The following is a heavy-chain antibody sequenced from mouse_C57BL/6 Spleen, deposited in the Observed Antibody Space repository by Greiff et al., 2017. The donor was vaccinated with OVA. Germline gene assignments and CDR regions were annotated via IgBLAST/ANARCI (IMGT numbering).Heavy chain of an antibody. J-gene: IGHJ1*03. CDR3: ARMYGSSYGYFDV. V-gene: IGHV14-2*01. D-gene: IGHD1-1*01. Sequence: VQLKQSGAELVKPGASVKLSCTASGFNIKDYYMHWVKQRTEQGLEWIGRIDPEDGETKYAPKFKGKATITADTSSNTAYLQLSSLTSEDTAVXYCARMYGSSYGYFDVWGTGTTVTVSS. CDR1: GFNIKDYY. CDR2: IDPEDGET.